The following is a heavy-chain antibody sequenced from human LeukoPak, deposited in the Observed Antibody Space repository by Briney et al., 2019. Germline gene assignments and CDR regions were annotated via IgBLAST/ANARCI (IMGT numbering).Heavy chain of an antibody. V-gene: IGHV3-23*01. J-gene: IGHJ4*02. CDR3: AKTGRYGGYYFDY. Sequence: GGSLRLSCAASGFTFSGYAMYWVRQAPGKGLEWVSVFSGSGDTTDYADSVKGRFTISRDNSKKTLWLQMNSLRAEDTAVYYCAKTGRYGGYYFDYWGQGTLVTVSS. CDR1: GFTFSGYA. CDR2: FSGSGDTT. D-gene: IGHD1-26*01.